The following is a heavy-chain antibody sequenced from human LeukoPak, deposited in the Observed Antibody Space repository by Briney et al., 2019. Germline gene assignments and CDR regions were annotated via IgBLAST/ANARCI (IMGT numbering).Heavy chain of an antibody. CDR2: IYTSGST. Sequence: PSETLSLTCTVSGGSISSGSYYWSWIRQPAGKGLEWIGRIYTSGSTNYNPSLKSRVTISVDTSKTQFSLKLSSVTAADTAVYYCARERGSYPRYFDYWGQGTLVTVSS. V-gene: IGHV4-61*02. J-gene: IGHJ4*02. D-gene: IGHD1-26*01. CDR1: GGSISSGSYY. CDR3: ARERGSYPRYFDY.